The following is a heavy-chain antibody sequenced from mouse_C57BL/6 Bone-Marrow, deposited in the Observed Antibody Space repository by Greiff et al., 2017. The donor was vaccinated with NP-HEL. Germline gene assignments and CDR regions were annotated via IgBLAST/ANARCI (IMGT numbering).Heavy chain of an antibody. CDR3: ARSERSTMDY. J-gene: IGHJ2*01. CDR1: GYAFSSSW. Sequence: QVQLQQSGPELVKPGASVKISCKASGYAFSSSWMNWVKQRPGKGLEWIGRIYPGDGDTNYNGKFKGKATLTADKSSSTAYMQLSSLTSEDSAVYFCARSERSTMDYWGQGTTLTVSS. V-gene: IGHV1-82*01. CDR2: IYPGDGDT. D-gene: IGHD2-1*01.